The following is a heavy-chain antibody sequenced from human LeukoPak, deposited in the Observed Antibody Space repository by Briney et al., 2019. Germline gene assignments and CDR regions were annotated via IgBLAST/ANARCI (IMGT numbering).Heavy chain of an antibody. D-gene: IGHD6-13*01. J-gene: IGHJ4*02. Sequence: SETLSLTCTVSGYSISSGYYWGWIRQPPGKGLEWIGSIYYSGSTYYNPSLKSRVTISVDTSKNQFSLKLSSVTAADTAVYYCARVGQQQLVPVPVDYWGQGTLVTVSS. V-gene: IGHV4-38-2*02. CDR1: GYSISSGYY. CDR2: IYYSGST. CDR3: ARVGQQQLVPVPVDY.